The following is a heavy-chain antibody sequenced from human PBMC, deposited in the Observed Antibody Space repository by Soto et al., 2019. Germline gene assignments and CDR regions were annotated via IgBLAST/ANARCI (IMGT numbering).Heavy chain of an antibody. D-gene: IGHD2-15*01. V-gene: IGHV3-23*01. CDR1: GINFSTYA. CDR3: AKGSLIVVVPFDY. CDR2: ITSLGST. Sequence: EVQLLESGGGLVQPGGSLRLSCAASGINFSTYAMSWVRQAPGKGLEWVSTITSLGSTYYPDSVKGRFTISRDSSKNLLYLHMNSLRDEDTAVYYCAKGSLIVVVPFDYWGQGTLVTVSA. J-gene: IGHJ4*02.